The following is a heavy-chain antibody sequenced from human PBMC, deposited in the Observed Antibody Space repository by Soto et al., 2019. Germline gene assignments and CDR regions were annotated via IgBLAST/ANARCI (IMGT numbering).Heavy chain of an antibody. V-gene: IGHV4-4*02. J-gene: IGHJ4*02. CDR2: IYYSGST. CDR1: GGSMSSSNW. CDR3: ARYSAASGTYYFDP. Sequence: SETLSLTCVVSGGSMSSSNWWSWVRQPPGKGLEWIGEIYYSGSTKFNPSLRSRVTVSIDKSKNQFSLKLSSVTAADTAIYYCARYSAASGTYYFDPWSQGTLVTVSS. D-gene: IGHD1-7*01.